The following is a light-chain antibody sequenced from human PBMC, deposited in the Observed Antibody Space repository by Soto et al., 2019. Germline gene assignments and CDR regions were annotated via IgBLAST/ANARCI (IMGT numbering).Light chain of an antibody. CDR3: QQRTNWPTST. CDR2: DAS. Sequence: EIVLTQSPATLSLSPGERATLSCRASQNVRSYLAWYQQKPGHAPRLLIHDASSRATGIPDRFSGSGSGTAFTPTISSLEPEDSAVYYCQQRTNWPTSTFGQGTRLEIK. CDR1: QNVRSY. J-gene: IGKJ5*01. V-gene: IGKV3-11*01.